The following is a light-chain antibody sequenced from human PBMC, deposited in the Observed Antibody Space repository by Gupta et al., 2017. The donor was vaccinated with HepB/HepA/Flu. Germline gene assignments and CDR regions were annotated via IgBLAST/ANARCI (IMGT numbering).Light chain of an antibody. CDR2: DVR. Sequence: QAPLTHTASVLGSLGQSLTTSRTGTSSDVGGYNYVSWYQQHPGKAPQLMIYDVRNRPPGVSNRCSGYKSGNTAARTIAGLQAEDEADYYCSSYTSSSTVVFGGGTKLTVL. CDR1: SSDVGGYNY. CDR3: SSYTSSSTVV. V-gene: IGLV2-14*03. J-gene: IGLJ2*01.